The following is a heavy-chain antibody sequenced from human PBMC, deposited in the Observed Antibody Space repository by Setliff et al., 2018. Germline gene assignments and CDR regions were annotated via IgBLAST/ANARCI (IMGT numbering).Heavy chain of an antibody. CDR1: GFTFSNSW. CDR3: ARETLPYYFDY. Sequence: PGGSLRLSCAASGFTFSNSWMSWVRQAPGKGLEWAANIKQDGSEKYYVDSVKGRFTISRDNAKNSLYLQMSSLRAEDTAVYYCARETLPYYFDYWGQGTLVTVSS. CDR2: IKQDGSEK. V-gene: IGHV3-7*01. J-gene: IGHJ4*02.